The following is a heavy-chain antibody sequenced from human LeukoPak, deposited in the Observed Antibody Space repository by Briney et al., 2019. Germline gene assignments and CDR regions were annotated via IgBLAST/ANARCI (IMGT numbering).Heavy chain of an antibody. V-gene: IGHV4-39*01. Sequence: SETLSLTCAVSGGSISSGRVHWGWIRQPPGKGLEWIGNIYYSGSTDYNPSLKSRVTISIDTSKNQFSLRLTSVTAADTAVYYCASLGKYYDFLSGYYKEGNWFDPWGQGTLVIVSS. D-gene: IGHD3-3*01. CDR3: ASLGKYYDFLSGYYKEGNWFDP. J-gene: IGHJ5*02. CDR2: IYYSGST. CDR1: GGSISSGRVH.